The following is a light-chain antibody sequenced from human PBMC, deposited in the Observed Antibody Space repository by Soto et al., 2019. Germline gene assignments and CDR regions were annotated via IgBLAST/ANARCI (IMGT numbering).Light chain of an antibody. CDR2: KAS. CDR1: QTISSW. CDR3: QQYYSYRT. Sequence: DIQMTQSPSTLSGSVGDRVTITCRASQTISSWLAWYQQKPGKAPKLLIYKASTLKRGVASRFSGSGSGTEFTLTISSLQPDDFATYYCQQYYSYRTFGQGTKVDIK. V-gene: IGKV1-5*03. J-gene: IGKJ1*01.